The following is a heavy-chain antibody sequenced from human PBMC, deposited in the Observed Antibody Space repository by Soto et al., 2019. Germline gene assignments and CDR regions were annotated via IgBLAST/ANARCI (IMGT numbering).Heavy chain of an antibody. D-gene: IGHD3-10*01. CDR3: ARATGRLLWFGELPFDP. V-gene: IGHV4-34*01. CDR2: INHSGST. CDR1: GGSFSGYY. J-gene: IGHJ5*02. Sequence: SETLSLTCAVYGGSFSGYYWSWIRQPPGKGLEWIGEINHSGSTNYNPSLKSRVTISVDTSKNQFSLKLSSVTAADTAVYYCARATGRLLWFGELPFDPWGQGTLVTVS.